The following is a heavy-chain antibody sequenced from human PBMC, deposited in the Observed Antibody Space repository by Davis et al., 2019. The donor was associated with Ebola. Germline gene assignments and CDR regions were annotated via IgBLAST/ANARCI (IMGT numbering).Heavy chain of an antibody. V-gene: IGHV4-59*01. CDR1: GGSISSYY. CDR3: ARVRCISTSCYGQNAFDI. J-gene: IGHJ3*02. D-gene: IGHD2-2*01. Sequence: MPSETLSLTCPVSGGSISSYYWNWIRQPPGEGLEWIGYTYYSGSTNYNPSLKSRVTMSVDTSKSQVFLKLTSVTAADTAVYYCARVRCISTSCYGQNAFDIWGQGAMVTVSS. CDR2: TYYSGST.